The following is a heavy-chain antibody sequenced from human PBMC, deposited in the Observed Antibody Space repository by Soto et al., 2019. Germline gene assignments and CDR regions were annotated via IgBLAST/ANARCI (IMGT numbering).Heavy chain of an antibody. V-gene: IGHV4-39*01. CDR1: GGSISSSSYY. D-gene: IGHD1-26*01. CDR2: IYYSGST. J-gene: IGHJ5*02. Sequence: SETLSLTCTVSGGSISSSSYYWGWIRQPPGKGLEWIGSIYYSGSTYYNPSLKSRVTISVDTSKNQFSLKLSSVTAADTAVYYCARRGGRVVGASEQRFDPWGQGTLVTVSS. CDR3: ARRGGRVVGASEQRFDP.